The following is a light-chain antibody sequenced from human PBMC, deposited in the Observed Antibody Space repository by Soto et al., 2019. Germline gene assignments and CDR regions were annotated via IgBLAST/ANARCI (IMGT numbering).Light chain of an antibody. CDR1: SSDVGSYNY. J-gene: IGLJ1*01. V-gene: IGLV2-14*01. Sequence: QSALTQPASVSGSPGQSITISCTGTSSDVGSYNYVSWYQQHPGRAPQLMIYEVSNRPSGLSDRFSGSKSGNTASVTISGLQAEDEADYYCSSYTSSSTYVFGTGTQLTVL. CDR2: EVS. CDR3: SSYTSSSTYV.